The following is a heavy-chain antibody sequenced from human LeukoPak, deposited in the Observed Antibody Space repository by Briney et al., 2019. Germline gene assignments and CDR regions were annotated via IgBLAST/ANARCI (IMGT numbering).Heavy chain of an antibody. Sequence: PSETLSLTCAVYGGSFSGYYGSWIRQPAGKGLEWIGRIYTSGSTNYNPSLKSRVTMSVDTSKNQFSLKLNSVTAADTAVYYCARVGDSGAYGSGVFDFWGQGTLVTVSS. CDR3: ARVGDSGAYGSGVFDF. D-gene: IGHD3-10*01. CDR1: GGSFSGYY. CDR2: IYTSGST. V-gene: IGHV4-59*10. J-gene: IGHJ4*02.